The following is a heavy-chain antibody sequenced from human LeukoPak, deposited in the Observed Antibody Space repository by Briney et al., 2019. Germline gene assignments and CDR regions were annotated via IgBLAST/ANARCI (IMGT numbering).Heavy chain of an antibody. J-gene: IGHJ6*02. V-gene: IGHV3-23*01. CDR2: ISGSGGST. CDR1: GFTFSSYA. D-gene: IGHD3-22*01. Sequence: GGSLRLSCAASGFTFSSYAMSWVRQAPGKGLEWVSAISGSGGSTYYADSVKGQFTISRGNSKNTLYLQMNGLRAEDTAVYYCAKAGTLDYYDSSGYYLNFYGMDVWGQGTTVTVSS. CDR3: AKAGTLDYYDSSGYYLNFYGMDV.